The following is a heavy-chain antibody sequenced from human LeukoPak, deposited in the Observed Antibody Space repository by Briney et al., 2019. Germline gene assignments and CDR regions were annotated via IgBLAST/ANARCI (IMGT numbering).Heavy chain of an antibody. Sequence: SETLSLTCTVSGGSISSSSYYWGWIRQPPGKGLEWIGTIHYSGSTYYNPSLRSRVTISVDTSKNQLSLKLSSVTAADTAVYYCARRGTNWERFDYWGQGTLVTVSS. J-gene: IGHJ4*02. V-gene: IGHV4-39*01. D-gene: IGHD1-1*01. CDR3: ARRGTNWERFDY. CDR2: IHYSGST. CDR1: GGSISSSSYY.